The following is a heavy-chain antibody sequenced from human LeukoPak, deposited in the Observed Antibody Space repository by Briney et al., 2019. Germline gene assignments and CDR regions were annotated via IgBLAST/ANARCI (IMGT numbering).Heavy chain of an antibody. Sequence: GESLRLSCAASGFTVSDNYMSWVRQAPGKGLEWVSAMYSGGDTYYADSVKGRFTFSRDISKNTLYLQMNGLRTEDTAMYYCARDAPQVPAAGVLASWGQGTLVTAFS. CDR3: ARDAPQVPAAGVLAS. V-gene: IGHV3-53*01. J-gene: IGHJ5*02. D-gene: IGHD6-13*01. CDR1: GFTVSDNY. CDR2: MYSGGDT.